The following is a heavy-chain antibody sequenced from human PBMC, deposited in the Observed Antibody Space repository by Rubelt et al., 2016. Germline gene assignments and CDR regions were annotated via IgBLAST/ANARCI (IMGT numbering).Heavy chain of an antibody. CDR2: IKQDGSEK. CDR3: AKESGSSGGC. CDR1: GFTFSNAW. D-gene: IGHD2-15*01. J-gene: IGHJ4*02. V-gene: IGHV3-7*03. Sequence: EVQLVESGGGLVKPGGSLRLSCAASGFTFSNAWMSWVRQAPGKGLEWVANIKQDGSEKYYVDSVKGRFTISRDNAKNSLYLQMNSLRAEDTAVYYCAKESGSSGGCWGQGTLVTVSS.